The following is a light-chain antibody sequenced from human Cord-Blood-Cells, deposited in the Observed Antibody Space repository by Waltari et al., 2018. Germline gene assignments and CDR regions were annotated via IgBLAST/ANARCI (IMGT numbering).Light chain of an antibody. Sequence: AIRITQSPSSLSASTGDRVTITCRASQGISSYLAWYQKKPGKAPKLLIYAASTLQSGVPSRFSGSGSGTDFTLTISCLQSEDFATYYCQQYYSYPFTFGPGTKVDIK. J-gene: IGKJ3*01. V-gene: IGKV1-8*01. CDR2: AAS. CDR1: QGISSY. CDR3: QQYYSYPFT.